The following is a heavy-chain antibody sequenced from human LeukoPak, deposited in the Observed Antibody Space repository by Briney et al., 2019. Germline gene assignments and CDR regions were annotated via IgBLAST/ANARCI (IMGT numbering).Heavy chain of an antibody. CDR1: GDSISSYS. CDR3: ARHYSSSWYFNWFDP. D-gene: IGHD6-13*01. J-gene: IGHJ5*02. CDR2: IYYSGST. V-gene: IGHV4-59*08. Sequence: SETLSLTCTVSGDSISSYSWSWIRHPPEKGLEWIGYIYYSGSTNYNPSLKSPVTISVDTFKNQFSLKLSSVTAADTAVYYCARHYSSSWYFNWFDPWGQGTLVTVSS.